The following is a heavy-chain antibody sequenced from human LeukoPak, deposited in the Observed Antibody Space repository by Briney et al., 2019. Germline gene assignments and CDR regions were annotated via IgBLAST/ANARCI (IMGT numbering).Heavy chain of an antibody. CDR2: GIA. CDR3: APGGYYYDSSGYNDAFDI. D-gene: IGHD3-22*01. V-gene: IGHV1-69*02. Sequence: GIANYAQKFQGRVTITADKSTSTAYMELSSLRSEDTAVYYCAPGGYYYDSSGYNDAFDIWGQGTMVTVSS. J-gene: IGHJ3*02.